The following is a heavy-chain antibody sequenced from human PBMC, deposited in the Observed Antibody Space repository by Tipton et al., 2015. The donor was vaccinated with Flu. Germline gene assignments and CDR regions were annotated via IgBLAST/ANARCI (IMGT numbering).Heavy chain of an antibody. V-gene: IGHV4-34*01. J-gene: IGHJ2*01. D-gene: IGHD5/OR15-5a*01. CDR1: GGSFSGYY. CDR3: ARGPLLDL. Sequence: LRLSCAVYGGSFSGYYWSWIRQPPGKGLEWIGEINHSGSTNYNPSLKGRVTISVDTSKNQFSPKLSSVTAADTAVYYCARGPLLDLWGRGTLVTVSS. CDR2: INHSGST.